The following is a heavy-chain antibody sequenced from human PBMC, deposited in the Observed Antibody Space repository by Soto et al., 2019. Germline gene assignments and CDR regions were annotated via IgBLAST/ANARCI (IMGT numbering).Heavy chain of an antibody. D-gene: IGHD5-18*01. CDR1: GGSISSYY. V-gene: IGHV4-59*01. Sequence: SETLSLTCTVSGGSISSYYWSWIRQPPGKGLEWIGYIYYSGSTNYNPSLKSRVTISVDTSKNQFSLKLSSVTAADTAVYYCARGLGYSYGRGMEYYYYGMDVWGQGTKVTVSS. CDR3: ARGLGYSYGRGMEYYYYGMDV. CDR2: IYYSGST. J-gene: IGHJ6*02.